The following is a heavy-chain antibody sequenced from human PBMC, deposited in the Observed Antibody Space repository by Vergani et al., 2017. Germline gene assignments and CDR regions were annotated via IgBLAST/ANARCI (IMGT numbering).Heavy chain of an antibody. J-gene: IGHJ4*02. CDR3: AKDRKSIAAAGEIDY. CDR2: ISYDGSNK. CDR1: GFTFSSYA. D-gene: IGHD6-13*01. V-gene: IGHV3-30-3*01. Sequence: QVQLVESGGGVVQPGRSLRLSCAASGFTFSSYAMHWVRQAPSKGLEWVAVISYDGSNKYYADSVKGRFTISRDNSKNTLYLQMNSLRAEDTAVYYCAKDRKSIAAAGEIDYWGQGTLVTVSS.